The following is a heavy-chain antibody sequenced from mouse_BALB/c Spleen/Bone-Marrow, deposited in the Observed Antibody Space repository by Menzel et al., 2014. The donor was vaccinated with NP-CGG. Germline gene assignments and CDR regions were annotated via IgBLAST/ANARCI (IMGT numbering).Heavy chain of an antibody. CDR1: GYTFTDYA. CDR2: ISTFSGNT. J-gene: IGHJ4*01. D-gene: IGHD2-14*01. CDR3: ARGDYRYDETVDY. V-gene: IGHV1S137*01. Sequence: LVESGPELVRPGVSVKISCKGSGYTFTDYAMHWAKQSHAKSLEWIGLISTFSGNTNYNQKFKGKATMTVDKSSSTAYMELARLTSEDSAIYYCARGDYRYDETVDYWGQGTSVTVSS.